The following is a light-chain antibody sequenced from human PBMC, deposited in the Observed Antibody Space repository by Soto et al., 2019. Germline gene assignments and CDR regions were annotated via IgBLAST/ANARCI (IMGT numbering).Light chain of an antibody. CDR2: GAS. CDR3: QQYHGWPWT. J-gene: IGKJ1*01. CDR1: QSISNH. V-gene: IGKV3-15*01. Sequence: EIVMTQSPATLSVSPGAGATLSCRASQSISNHLAWFQQKPGQAHRLLITGASTRVTGIPARFSGSGSGTEFTLTISSLQSEDFAVYYCQQYHGWPWTFGQGTKVEIK.